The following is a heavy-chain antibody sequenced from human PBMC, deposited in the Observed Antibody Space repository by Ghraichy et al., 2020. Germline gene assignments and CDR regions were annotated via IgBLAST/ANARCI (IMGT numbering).Heavy chain of an antibody. Sequence: SCAASGFTFSSSWMSWVRQAPGKGLEWVANIKEDGSVKDYVDSVRGRFTITRDNAKNSLYLQMNSLRADDTAVYYCASGPDFCGGDCYEYFRHWGQGTLVTVSS. CDR2: IKEDGSVK. J-gene: IGHJ1*01. CDR3: ASGPDFCGGDCYEYFRH. V-gene: IGHV3-7*01. CDR1: GFTFSSSW. D-gene: IGHD2-21*02.